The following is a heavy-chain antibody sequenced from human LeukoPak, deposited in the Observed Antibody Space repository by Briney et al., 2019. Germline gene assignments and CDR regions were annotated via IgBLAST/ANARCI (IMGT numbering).Heavy chain of an antibody. CDR2: VRSKANSYAT. V-gene: IGHV3-73*01. CDR3: TSRGDSSDY. J-gene: IGHJ4*02. CDR1: GFTFSGSA. D-gene: IGHD4-17*01. Sequence: PGGSLRLSCAASGFTFSGSAMHWVRQASGKGLEWVGRVRSKANSYATAYAASVKGRFTISRDDSKNTAYLQMNSLKTEDTAVYYCTSRGDSSDYWGQGTLVTVSS.